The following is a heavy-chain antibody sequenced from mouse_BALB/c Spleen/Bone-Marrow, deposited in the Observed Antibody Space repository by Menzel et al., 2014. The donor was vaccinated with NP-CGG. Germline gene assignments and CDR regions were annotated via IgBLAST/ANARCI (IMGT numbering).Heavy chain of an antibody. CDR2: INPYNGGT. CDR3: ARWDYYGYAMDY. D-gene: IGHD1-1*01. J-gene: IGHJ4*01. CDR1: GYSFTGYT. Sequence: EVKLMESGPELVTPGASMQISCKASGYSFTGYTMNWVKQSHGKNLEWIGLINPYNGGTSYNQKFMGKATLTVDKSSSTAYMELLSLTSEDSAVYYCARWDYYGYAMDYWGQGTSVTVSS. V-gene: IGHV1-18*01.